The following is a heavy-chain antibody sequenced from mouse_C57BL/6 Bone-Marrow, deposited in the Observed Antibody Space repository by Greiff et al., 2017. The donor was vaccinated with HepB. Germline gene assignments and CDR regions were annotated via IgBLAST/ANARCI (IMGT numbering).Heavy chain of an antibody. CDR2: TFYSGIT. V-gene: IGHV3-3*01. CDR3: AREGRPFDY. J-gene: IGHJ2*01. Sequence: FPGNKLEYIGYTFYSGITYYNPSLESRTYITRDTSKNQFSLKLSSVTTEDTATYYCAREGRPFDYWGQGTTLTVSS.